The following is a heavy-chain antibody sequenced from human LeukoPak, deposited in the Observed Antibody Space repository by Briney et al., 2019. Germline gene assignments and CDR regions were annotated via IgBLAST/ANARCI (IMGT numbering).Heavy chain of an antibody. CDR1: GFTFSSYA. D-gene: IGHD5-18*01. J-gene: IGHJ4*02. CDR3: ARDGYSYVPYYFDY. V-gene: IGHV3-30-3*01. Sequence: GGSLRLSCAASGFTFSSYAMHWVRQAPGKGLEWVAVISYDGSNKYYADSVKGRFTISRDNSKNTLYLQMNSLRAEDTAVYYCARDGYSYVPYYFDYWGQGTLVTVSS. CDR2: ISYDGSNK.